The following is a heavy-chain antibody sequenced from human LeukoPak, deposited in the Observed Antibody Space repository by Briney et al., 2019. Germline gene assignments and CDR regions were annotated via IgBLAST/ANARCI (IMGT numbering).Heavy chain of an antibody. V-gene: IGHV3-23*01. J-gene: IGHJ4*02. D-gene: IGHD2-15*01. CDR3: AKGLKGCSGSSCYYFFDF. CDR2: ITGCVGDA. Sequence: PGGSLRLSCAASGFTFSNYAVNWVRQAPGKGLEWVSSITGCVGDAYYAAPVKGRFTISRDNSKSTLDLQMNSVRAEATAVYYCAKGLKGCSGSSCYYFFDFWGQGALITVSS. CDR1: GFTFSNYA.